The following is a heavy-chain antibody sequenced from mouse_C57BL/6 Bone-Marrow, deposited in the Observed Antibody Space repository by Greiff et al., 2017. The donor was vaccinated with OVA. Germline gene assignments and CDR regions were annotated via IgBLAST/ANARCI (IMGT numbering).Heavy chain of an antibody. J-gene: IGHJ4*01. CDR2: INSDGGST. CDR1: EYEFPSHD. V-gene: IGHV5-2*01. D-gene: IGHD2-1*01. Sequence: EVKLVESGGGLVQPGESLKLSCESNEYEFPSHDMSWVRKTPEKRLELVAAINSDGGSTYYPDTMERRFIISRDNTKKTLYLQMSSLRSEDTALYYCARQRGGNYLYAMDYWGQGTSVTVSS. CDR3: ARQRGGNYLYAMDY.